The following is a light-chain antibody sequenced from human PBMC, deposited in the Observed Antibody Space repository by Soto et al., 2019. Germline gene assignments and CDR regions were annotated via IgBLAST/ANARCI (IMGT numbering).Light chain of an antibody. V-gene: IGKV3-20*01. J-gene: IGKJ1*01. Sequence: EVVLTQSPGTLSLSPGERATLSCRASHSVSRTYLAWYQQKPGQAPRLLIYDASSRAAGIPDRFSGSGSGKDFGLTISRLEPDDFGVYYCQEYGSSRTFGQGTKV. CDR3: QEYGSSRT. CDR2: DAS. CDR1: HSVSRTY.